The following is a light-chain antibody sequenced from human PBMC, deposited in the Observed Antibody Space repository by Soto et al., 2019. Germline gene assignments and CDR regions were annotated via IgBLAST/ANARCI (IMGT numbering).Light chain of an antibody. J-gene: IGKJ1*01. Sequence: DIQMTQSPSSLSTSVGERGTITCRASQGISNYLAWYQQKPGKVPKLLIYAASTLQSGVPSRFSGSGSGTDFTLTISSLQPEDVATYYCQKYNSAPWTFGQGTKVEIK. V-gene: IGKV1-27*01. CDR1: QGISNY. CDR2: AAS. CDR3: QKYNSAPWT.